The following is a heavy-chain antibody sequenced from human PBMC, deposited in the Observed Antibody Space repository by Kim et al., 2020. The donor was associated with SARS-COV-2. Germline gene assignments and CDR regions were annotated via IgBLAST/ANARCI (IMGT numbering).Heavy chain of an antibody. D-gene: IGHD1-26*01. Sequence: YADSVKGRFTISRDNSKNTLYLQMNSLRAEDTAVYYCARGMGGSYYSHFDYWGQGTLVTVSS. V-gene: IGHV3-30*01. J-gene: IGHJ4*02. CDR3: ARGMGGSYYSHFDY.